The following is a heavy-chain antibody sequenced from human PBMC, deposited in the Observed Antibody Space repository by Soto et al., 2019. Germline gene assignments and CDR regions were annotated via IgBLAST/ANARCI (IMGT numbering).Heavy chain of an antibody. J-gene: IGHJ4*02. CDR2: ISVYNGDT. CDR3: ARAEYYYDGSGYYLLFYFDY. CDR1: GYKFTNFG. V-gene: IGHV1-18*01. D-gene: IGHD3-22*01. Sequence: QVQLVQSGPEVKNPGASVKVSCKASGYKFTNFGIAWIRQAPGQGLEWMGRISVYNGDTTFAQNFQDRVTLSTDTYPSTAYMELRSLSSDDTAVYYCARAEYYYDGSGYYLLFYFDYWGQGTLVTVSS.